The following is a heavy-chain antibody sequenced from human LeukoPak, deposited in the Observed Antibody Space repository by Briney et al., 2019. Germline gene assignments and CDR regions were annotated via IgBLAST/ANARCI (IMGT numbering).Heavy chain of an antibody. CDR3: TTPNGGSYGGHYYYGLDV. V-gene: IGHV3-15*01. Sequence: GGSLRLSCAASGFTFNNAWMSWVHQAPGKGLEWIGRIKSKTDGGTTDYAAPVKGRFTISRDDSKNTLYLHMNSLQTKDTAVYYCTTPNGGSYGGHYYYGLDVWGQGTTVTVS. J-gene: IGHJ6*02. D-gene: IGHD1-26*01. CDR2: IKSKTDGGTT. CDR1: GFTFNNAW.